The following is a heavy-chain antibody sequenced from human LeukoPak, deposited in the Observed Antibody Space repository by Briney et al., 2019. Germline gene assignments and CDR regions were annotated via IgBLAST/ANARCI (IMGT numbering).Heavy chain of an antibody. CDR1: GYTFTSYG. D-gene: IGHD1-26*01. CDR3: AREEWELLDAFDI. V-gene: IGHV1-69*06. Sequence: ASVKVSCKASGYTFTSYGISWVRQAPGQGLEWMGGIIPIFGTANYAQKFQGRVTITADKSTSTAYMELSSLRSEDTAVYYCAREEWELLDAFDIWGQGTMVTVSS. CDR2: IIPIFGTA. J-gene: IGHJ3*02.